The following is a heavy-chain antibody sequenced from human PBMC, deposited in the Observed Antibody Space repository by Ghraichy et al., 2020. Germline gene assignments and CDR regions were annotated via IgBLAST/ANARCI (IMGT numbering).Heavy chain of an antibody. CDR1: GGTFSSYA. D-gene: IGHD2-21*01. CDR3: ARNQYCGGDCYSGFDY. CDR2: IIPIFGTA. V-gene: IGHV1-69*13. J-gene: IGHJ4*02. Sequence: SVKVSCKASGGTFSSYAISWVRQAPGQGLEWMGGIIPIFGTANYAQKFQGRVTITADESTSTAYMELSSLRSEDTAVYYCARNQYCGGDCYSGFDYWGQGTLVTVSS.